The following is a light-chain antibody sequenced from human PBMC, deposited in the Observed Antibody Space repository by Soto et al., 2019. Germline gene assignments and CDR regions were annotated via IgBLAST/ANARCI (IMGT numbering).Light chain of an antibody. CDR3: KQYDNWQIP. CDR1: QSVSSN. Sequence: ELLMRQSPATLPVSPGERATLSCRASQSVSSNLAWYQQKPGQAPRFLIYGESTRATGIPARFSGSGSGKDLTLTTSSPQSEDFAVYYFKQYDNWQIPFGGGPTVDI. V-gene: IGKV3-15*01. J-gene: IGKJ4*01. CDR2: GES.